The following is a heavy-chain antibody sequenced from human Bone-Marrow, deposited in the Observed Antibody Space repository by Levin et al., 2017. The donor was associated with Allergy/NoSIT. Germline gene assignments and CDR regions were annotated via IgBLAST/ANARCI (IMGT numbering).Heavy chain of an antibody. CDR2: INHSGGT. CDR1: GGSFSGYS. CDR3: ARGAFNDYYSTGTFDF. V-gene: IGHV4-34*01. J-gene: IGHJ4*02. D-gene: IGHD4/OR15-4a*01. Sequence: PSETLSLTCAVYGGSFSGYSWTWIRQPPGKGLEWIGEINHSGGTNYSPSLRSRATMSVDTPKSQFSLNLRSVTAADTAVYYCARGAFNDYYSTGTFDFWGQGTLVTVSS.